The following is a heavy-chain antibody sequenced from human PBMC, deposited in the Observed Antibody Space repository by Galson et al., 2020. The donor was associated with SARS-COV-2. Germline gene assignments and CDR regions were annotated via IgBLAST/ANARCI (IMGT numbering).Heavy chain of an antibody. CDR3: ARGGTRFGVVIPYYMDV. D-gene: IGHD3-3*01. CDR1: GFTFDDYG. Sequence: GGSLRLSCAASGFTFDDYGMSWVRQAPGKGLEWVSGINWNGGSTGYADSVKGRFTISRDNAKNSLYLQMNSLIAEDTALYYCARGGTRFGVVIPYYMDVWGKGTTVTVSS. J-gene: IGHJ6*03. V-gene: IGHV3-20*04. CDR2: INWNGGST.